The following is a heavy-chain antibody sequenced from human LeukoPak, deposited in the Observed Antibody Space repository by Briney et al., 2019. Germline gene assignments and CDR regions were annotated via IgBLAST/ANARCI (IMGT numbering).Heavy chain of an antibody. D-gene: IGHD3-10*01. V-gene: IGHV3-21*01. J-gene: IGHJ4*02. CDR2: ISSSSSYI. Sequence: GGSLRLSCAASGFTFSSYSMNLVRQAPGKGLELVSSISSSSSYIYYADSVKGRFTISRDNAKNSLYLQMNSLRAEDTAVYNCARGARGVLYYFDYWGQGTLVTVSS. CDR1: GFTFSSYS. CDR3: ARGARGVLYYFDY.